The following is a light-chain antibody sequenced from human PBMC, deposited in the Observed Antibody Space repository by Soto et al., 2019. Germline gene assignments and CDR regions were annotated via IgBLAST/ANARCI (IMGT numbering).Light chain of an antibody. J-gene: IGKJ5*01. Sequence: EVVMTQSPATLSVSPGERVTLSCRSSQSVADNLAWFQQKPGQGPRLLIYGASTRATGIPARFSGSGSETAFTLTVSSLRSEDSAVYYCQQYNYWTITSGQGTRREIK. V-gene: IGKV3-15*01. CDR2: GAS. CDR1: QSVADN. CDR3: QQYNYWTIT.